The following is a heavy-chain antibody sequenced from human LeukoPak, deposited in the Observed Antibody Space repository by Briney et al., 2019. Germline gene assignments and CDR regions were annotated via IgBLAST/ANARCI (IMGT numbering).Heavy chain of an antibody. CDR2: IYHSGST. J-gene: IGHJ4*02. D-gene: IGHD1-1*01. V-gene: IGHV4-30-2*01. Sequence: PSQTLSLTCTVSGGSISSGGYYWSWIRQPPGKGLEWIGYIYHSGSTYYNPSLKSRVTISVDRSKNQFSLKLSSVTAADTAVCYCARVWGLERLFSFDYWGQGTLVTVSS. CDR3: ARVWGLERLFSFDY. CDR1: GGSISSGGYY.